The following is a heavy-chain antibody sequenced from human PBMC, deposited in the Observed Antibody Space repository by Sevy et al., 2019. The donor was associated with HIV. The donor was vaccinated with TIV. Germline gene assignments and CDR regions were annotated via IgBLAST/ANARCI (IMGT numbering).Heavy chain of an antibody. J-gene: IGHJ4*02. V-gene: IGHV4-39*01. CDR2: MYYSGST. Sequence: PSETLSLTCTVSGGSIRDNTYFWGWIRQPPGKGLEWIGSMYYSGSTYYNPSLKSRVTISVDASKNQFSLKLISVTAADTAVYFCARRPRNSYTVFGNYYFDYWGQGTLVTVSS. D-gene: IGHD3-3*01. CDR1: GGSIRDNTYF. CDR3: ARRPRNSYTVFGNYYFDY.